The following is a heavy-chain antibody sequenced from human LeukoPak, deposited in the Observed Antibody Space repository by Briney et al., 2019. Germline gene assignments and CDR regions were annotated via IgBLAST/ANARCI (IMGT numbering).Heavy chain of an antibody. CDR3: ARPIGSGYGLRRAFDI. CDR2: IDSSGTS. V-gene: IGHV4-4*07. Sequence: SETLSFTCTVSGDSIKNYYWSWSRQPAGETLEWIGRIDSSGTSVYNPSLTSRVTMSLDTSKNQFSLRLTSVTAADTALYYCARPIGSGYGLRRAFDIWGQGTMVTVSS. J-gene: IGHJ3*02. CDR1: GDSIKNYY. D-gene: IGHD3-22*01.